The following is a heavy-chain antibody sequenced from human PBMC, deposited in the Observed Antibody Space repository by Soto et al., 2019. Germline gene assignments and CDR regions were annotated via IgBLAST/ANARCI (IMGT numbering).Heavy chain of an antibody. D-gene: IGHD3-22*01. CDR2: IYYSGST. CDR3: ARDPPCYYDSSGYYYPDAFDI. CDR1: GGSISSGGYY. J-gene: IGHJ3*02. V-gene: IGHV4-31*03. Sequence: SETLSLTCTVSGGSISSGGYYWSWIRQHPGKGLEWIGYIYYSGSTYYNPSLKSRVTISVDTSKNQFSLKLSSVTAADTAVYYCARDPPCYYDSSGYYYPDAFDIWCQGTMVTVSS.